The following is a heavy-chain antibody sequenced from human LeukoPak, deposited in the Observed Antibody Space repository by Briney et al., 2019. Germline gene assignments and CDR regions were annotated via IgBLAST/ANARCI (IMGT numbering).Heavy chain of an antibody. CDR3: AKGDDYGDYGSDY. D-gene: IGHD4-17*01. V-gene: IGHV3-53*05. CDR2: IYSGGST. CDR1: GFTVSSNY. Sequence: GGSLRLSCAASGFTVSSNYMSWVRQAPGKGLEWVSVIYSGGSTYYADSVKGRFTISRDNSKNTLYLQMNSLRAEDTAVYYCAKGDDYGDYGSDYWGQGTLVTVSS. J-gene: IGHJ4*02.